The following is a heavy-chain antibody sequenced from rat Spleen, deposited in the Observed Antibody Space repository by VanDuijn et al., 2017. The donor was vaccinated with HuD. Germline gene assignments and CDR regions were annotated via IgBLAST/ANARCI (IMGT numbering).Heavy chain of an antibody. Sequence: QVQLKESGPGLVQPSQTLSHTCTVSGFSLTSYSVHWVRQHSGKSLEWMGRMWSDGDTSYNSAFTSRLSISRDTSKSQVFLKMNSLQPEDTGTYYCARHGGRWFAYWGQGTQVTVSS. CDR2: MWSDGDT. J-gene: IGHJ3*01. V-gene: IGHV2S18*01. CDR1: GFSLTSYS. CDR3: ARHGGRWFAY. D-gene: IGHD5-1*01.